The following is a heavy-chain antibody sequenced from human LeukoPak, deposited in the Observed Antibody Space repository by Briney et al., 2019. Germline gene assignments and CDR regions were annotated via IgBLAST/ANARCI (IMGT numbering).Heavy chain of an antibody. J-gene: IGHJ5*02. CDR2: IYYSGST. D-gene: IGHD6-19*01. CDR1: GGSISSSSYY. CDR3: ARGLAVAYNWFDP. Sequence: SETLSLTCTVSGGSISSSSYYWGWIRQPPGKGLEWIGYIYYSGSTNYNPSLKSRVTISVDTSKNQFSLKLSSVTAADTAVYYCARGLAVAYNWFDPWGQGTLVTVSS. V-gene: IGHV4-61*05.